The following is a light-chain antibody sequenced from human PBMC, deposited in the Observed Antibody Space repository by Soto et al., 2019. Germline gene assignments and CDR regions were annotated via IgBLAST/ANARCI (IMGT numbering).Light chain of an antibody. V-gene: IGKV1-9*01. CDR1: QGIGTY. J-gene: IGKJ1*01. CDR3: QQVDSYPRT. Sequence: DIQMTQPASSLSASVGDRVAVTCRASQGIGTYLVWYQQKRGKAPTVLIYGSSTLQTGVPSRFSGSGSGTDFSLTISSLHPEDVATYYCQQVDSYPRTFGQRTKVDIK. CDR2: GSS.